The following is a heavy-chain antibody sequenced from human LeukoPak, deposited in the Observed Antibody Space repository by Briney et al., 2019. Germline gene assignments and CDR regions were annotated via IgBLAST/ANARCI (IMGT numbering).Heavy chain of an antibody. CDR3: ARVSCLIAAAGTIDY. Sequence: GGSLRLSCAASGFTFSSYEMNWVRQAPGKGLEWVSYISSSGSTIYYADSVKGRSTISRDNAKNSQYLQMNSLRAEDTAVYYCARVSCLIAAAGTIDYWGQGTLVTVSS. V-gene: IGHV3-48*03. D-gene: IGHD6-13*01. J-gene: IGHJ4*02. CDR2: ISSSGSTI. CDR1: GFTFSSYE.